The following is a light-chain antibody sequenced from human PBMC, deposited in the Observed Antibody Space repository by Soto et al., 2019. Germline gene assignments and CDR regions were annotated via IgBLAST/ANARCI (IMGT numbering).Light chain of an antibody. Sequence: QSVLTQPPSVSGAPGQRVTISCTGSSSNIGAGFDVHWYQQLPGTAPRLLIYGNTNPPSGVPDRFSGSRSGTSASLAINGLQAEDEGDYYCQSYDNSLTGSRVFGTGTKLTVL. V-gene: IGLV1-40*01. J-gene: IGLJ1*01. CDR1: SSNIGAGFD. CDR2: GNT. CDR3: QSYDNSLTGSRV.